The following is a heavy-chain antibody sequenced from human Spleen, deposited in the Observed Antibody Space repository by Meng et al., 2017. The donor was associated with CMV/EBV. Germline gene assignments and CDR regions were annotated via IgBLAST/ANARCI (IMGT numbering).Heavy chain of an antibody. D-gene: IGHD3-3*01. J-gene: IGHJ4*02. Sequence: SETLSLTCTVSGGSVSSGSYYWSWIRQPPGKGLEWIGFIYYSGSTNYEPSLKSRVTISVDTSKNQVSLKLSSVTAADTAMYYCARALRQYDDFWSGYYTPFDYWGQGALVTVSS. CDR3: ARALRQYDDFWSGYYTPFDY. CDR2: IYYSGST. CDR1: GGSVSSGSYY. V-gene: IGHV4-61*01.